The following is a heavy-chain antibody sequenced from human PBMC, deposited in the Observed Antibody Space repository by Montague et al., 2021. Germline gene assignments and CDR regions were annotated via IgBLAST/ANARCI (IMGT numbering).Heavy chain of an antibody. CDR1: GGSISSNSYW. V-gene: IGHV4-39*01. Sequence: SETLSLTCTVSGGSISSNSYWWAWIRQPPGKGLEYVGTTFNTGSSYYSPSLKSRVTISVDTSKNQFSLRLSAVPAADTAVHYCARPLYCIGGSCYSGFDPWGQGTLVTVSS. J-gene: IGHJ5*02. D-gene: IGHD2-15*01. CDR2: TFNTGSS. CDR3: ARPLYCIGGSCYSGFDP.